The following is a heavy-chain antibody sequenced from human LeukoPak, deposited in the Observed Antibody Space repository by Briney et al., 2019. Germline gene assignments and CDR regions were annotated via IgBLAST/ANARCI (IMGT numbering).Heavy chain of an antibody. D-gene: IGHD6-19*01. CDR1: GGSISSYY. Sequence: PSETLSLTCTVSGGSISSYYWSWIRQPPGKGLEWIGSIYYSGSTYYNPSLKSRVTISVDTSKNQFSLKLSSVTAADTAVYYCARKGAVAGPYYFDYWGQGTLVTVSS. CDR3: ARKGAVAGPYYFDY. CDR2: IYYSGST. J-gene: IGHJ4*02. V-gene: IGHV4-59*05.